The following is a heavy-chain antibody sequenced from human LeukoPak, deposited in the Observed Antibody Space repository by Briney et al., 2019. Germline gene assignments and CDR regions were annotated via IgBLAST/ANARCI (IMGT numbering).Heavy chain of an antibody. CDR1: GYSFANYW. Sequence: GESLKIPCKGSGYSFANYWIGWVRQMPGKGLEWMGIIYPSDSQTRYSPSFQGQVTISVDKSISTAFLQWSSLQASDTAIYYCARRLRHYYDSSGYSTPYYFDYWGQVTLVTVSS. CDR3: ARRLRHYYDSSGYSTPYYFDY. V-gene: IGHV5-51*01. D-gene: IGHD3-22*01. J-gene: IGHJ4*02. CDR2: IYPSDSQT.